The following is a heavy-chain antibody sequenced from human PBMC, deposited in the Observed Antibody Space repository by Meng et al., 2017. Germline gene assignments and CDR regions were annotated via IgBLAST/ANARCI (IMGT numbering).Heavy chain of an antibody. CDR3: ARDREIQLWGGAFDI. J-gene: IGHJ3*02. D-gene: IGHD5-18*01. Sequence: GESLKISCAASGFTFSSYWMSWVRQAPGKGLEWVAVISYDGSNKYYADSVKGRFTISRDNSKNTLYLQMNSLRAEDTAVYYCARDREIQLWGGAFDIWGQGTMVTVSS. CDR1: GFTFSSYW. CDR2: ISYDGSNK. V-gene: IGHV3-30*03.